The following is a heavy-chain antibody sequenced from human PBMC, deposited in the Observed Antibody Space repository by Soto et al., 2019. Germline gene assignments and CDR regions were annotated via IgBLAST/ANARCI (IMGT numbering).Heavy chain of an antibody. CDR2: IKHGGSS. CDR1: AGSFSHYY. J-gene: IGHJ3*02. CDR3: ARGGSSDWQVALDI. V-gene: IGHV4-34*01. Sequence: QVQQQPWGAGLLKPSETLSLTCTVYAGSFSHYYWNWIRQSPGKGLEWIGKIKHGGSSSYNPSLRSRVSISVDMSKNQFSLTLSSLTAADTAVSYCARGGSSDWQVALDIWGQGTMVPVSS. D-gene: IGHD6-19*01.